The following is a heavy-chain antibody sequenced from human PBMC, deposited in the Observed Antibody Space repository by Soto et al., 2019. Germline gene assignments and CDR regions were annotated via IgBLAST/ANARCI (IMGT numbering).Heavy chain of an antibody. CDR2: IYYSGST. J-gene: IGHJ4*02. CDR1: GGSISSGDYY. CDR3: AREGGYCSGGSCYDFDY. V-gene: IGHV4-30-4*01. D-gene: IGHD2-15*01. Sequence: PSETLSLTCTVSGGSISSGDYYWSWIRQPPGKGLEWIGYIYYSGSTYYNPSLKSRVTISVDTSKNQFSLKLSSVTAADTAVYYCAREGGYCSGGSCYDFDYWGQGTLVTVSS.